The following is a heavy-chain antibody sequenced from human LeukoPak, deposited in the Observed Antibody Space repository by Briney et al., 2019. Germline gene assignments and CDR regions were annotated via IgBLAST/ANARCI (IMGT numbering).Heavy chain of an antibody. CDR2: ISGSGGST. Sequence: GGSLRLSCAASGFTFSSYAMSWVRQAPGKGLGWVSAISGSGGSTYYADSVRGRFNISRDNSKDTLYLQMNSLRAEDTAIYYCAKGITWIQLWLADYWGQGTLVTVSS. D-gene: IGHD5-18*01. CDR3: AKGITWIQLWLADY. J-gene: IGHJ4*02. CDR1: GFTFSSYA. V-gene: IGHV3-23*01.